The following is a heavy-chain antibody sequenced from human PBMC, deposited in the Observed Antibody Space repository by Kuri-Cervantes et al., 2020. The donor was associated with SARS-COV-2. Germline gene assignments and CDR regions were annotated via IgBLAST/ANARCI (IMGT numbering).Heavy chain of an antibody. D-gene: IGHD3-10*01. J-gene: IGHJ4*02. CDR2: INPNSGGT. Sequence: ASVKVSCKASGYTFTGHYMHWVRQAPGQGLEWMGWINPNSGGTNYAQKFQGRVTMTRDTSISTAYMKLSRLSSDDTAVYYCARESITMVRGVTFDYWGQGTLVTVSS. V-gene: IGHV1-2*02. CDR3: ARESITMVRGVTFDY. CDR1: GYTFTGHY.